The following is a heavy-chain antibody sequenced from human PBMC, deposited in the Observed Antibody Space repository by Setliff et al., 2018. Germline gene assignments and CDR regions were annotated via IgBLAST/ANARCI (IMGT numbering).Heavy chain of an antibody. CDR1: GASVSSHY. D-gene: IGHD3-22*01. CDR3: AKHDGRSSFDY. Sequence: SETLSLTCNVSGASVSSHYWDWIRQPPGKGLEWIGEINHSGSTKYSPSLESRVTMSVDPSKNQFSLKLSSVTAADTAVYYCAKHDGRSSFDYWGQGTLVTVSS. J-gene: IGHJ4*02. V-gene: IGHV4-34*01. CDR2: INHSGST.